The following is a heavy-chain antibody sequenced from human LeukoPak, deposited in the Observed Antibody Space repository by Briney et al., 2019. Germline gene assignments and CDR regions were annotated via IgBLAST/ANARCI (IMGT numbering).Heavy chain of an antibody. V-gene: IGHV3-66*01. J-gene: IGHJ4*02. CDR2: IYSGGST. D-gene: IGHD4-23*01. Sequence: GGSLRLSCAAPGFTVSSNYMSWVRQAPGKGLERVSVIYSGGSTYYAESVKGRFTISRDNSKNTLYLQMNSLRAEDTAVYYCAREGDYGGYYFDYWGQGTLVAVSS. CDR3: AREGDYGGYYFDY. CDR1: GFTVSSNY.